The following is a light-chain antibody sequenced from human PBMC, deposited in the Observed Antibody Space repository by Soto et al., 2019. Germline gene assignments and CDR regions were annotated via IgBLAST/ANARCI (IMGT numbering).Light chain of an antibody. V-gene: IGLV2-23*01. Sequence: QSALAQPASVSGSPGQSITISCTGTSGFVGSFSLVSWYRQHPGKAPKVMISEGHRQPSGVPDRFSGSKSGNTASLTISGLQADDEADYYCCSYAGTYTRVFGTGTKVTV. CDR3: CSYAGTYTRV. CDR2: EGH. J-gene: IGLJ1*01. CDR1: SGFVGSFSL.